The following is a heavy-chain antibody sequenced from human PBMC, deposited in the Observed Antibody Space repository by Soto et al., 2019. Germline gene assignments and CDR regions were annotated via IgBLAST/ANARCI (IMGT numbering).Heavy chain of an antibody. CDR2: ISYDGSNK. CDR3: AREGYSYGPYATGPFDY. CDR1: GFTFSSYA. Sequence: QVQLVESGGGVVQPGRSLRLSCAASGFTFSSYAMHWVRQAPGKGLEWVAVISYDGSNKYYADSVKGRFTISRDNSKNTLYLQMNSLRAEDTAVYYCAREGYSYGPYATGPFDYWGQGTLVTVSS. J-gene: IGHJ4*02. D-gene: IGHD5-18*01. V-gene: IGHV3-30-3*01.